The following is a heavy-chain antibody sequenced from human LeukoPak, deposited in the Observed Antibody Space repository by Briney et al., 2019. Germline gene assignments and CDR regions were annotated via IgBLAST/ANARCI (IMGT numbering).Heavy chain of an antibody. Sequence: GGSLRLSCAASGFTFSGCAIHWVRQSFGKGLEWIGHIDKEKNSYATASAYAVSVEGRFTVSRDDSKNMAFLQMSGLKTEDTALYFCTRDSGTYNWLDPWGQGTLVTVSS. J-gene: IGHJ5*02. D-gene: IGHD1-26*01. CDR3: TRDSGTYNWLDP. CDR1: GFTFSGCA. CDR2: IDKEKNSYAT. V-gene: IGHV3-73*01.